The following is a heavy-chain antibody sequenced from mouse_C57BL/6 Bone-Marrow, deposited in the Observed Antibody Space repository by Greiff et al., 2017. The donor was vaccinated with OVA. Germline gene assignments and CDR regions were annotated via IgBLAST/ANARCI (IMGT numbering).Heavy chain of an antibody. CDR2: INPGSGGT. D-gene: IGHD1-1*01. CDR3: ARVTTVVATRDY. Sequence: VQLQQSGAELVRPGTSVKVSCKASGYAFTNYLIEWVKQRPGQGLEWIGVINPGSGGTNYNEKFKGKATLTADKSSSNAYMQLSSLTSEDSAVYFCARVTTVVATRDYWGQGTTLTVSS. V-gene: IGHV1-54*01. J-gene: IGHJ2*01. CDR1: GYAFTNYL.